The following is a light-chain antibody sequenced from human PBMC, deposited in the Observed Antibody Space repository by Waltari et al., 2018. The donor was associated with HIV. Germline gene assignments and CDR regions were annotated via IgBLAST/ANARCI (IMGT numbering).Light chain of an antibody. J-gene: IGLJ2*01. CDR3: QAEVV. V-gene: IGLV3-1*01. Sequence: SYELTQPPSVSVSPGHTASITCSGDKLGDKYACWYQQKPGQSPVLVIYQDNKRPSGIPERFSGSNSGNTATLTISGTQAMDEADYYCQAEVVFGGGTKLTVL. CDR2: QDN. CDR1: KLGDKY.